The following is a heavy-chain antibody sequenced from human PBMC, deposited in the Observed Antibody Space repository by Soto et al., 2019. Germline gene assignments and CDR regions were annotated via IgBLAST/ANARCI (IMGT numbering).Heavy chain of an antibody. CDR3: VRDPFYNSESYYKSPPFEH. D-gene: IGHD3-10*01. Sequence: SETLSLTCTVSGGSISSYYWSWIRQPPGKGLEWIGYIYYSGNTNYNPSLKSRVTISVDNTKNTMYLQMNSLRAEDTAVYYCVRDPFYNSESYYKSPPFEHWGQGTLVTVSS. V-gene: IGHV4-59*12. CDR2: IYYSGNT. J-gene: IGHJ4*02. CDR1: GGSISSYY.